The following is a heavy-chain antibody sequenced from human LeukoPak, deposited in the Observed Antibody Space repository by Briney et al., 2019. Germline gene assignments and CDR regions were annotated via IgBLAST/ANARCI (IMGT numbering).Heavy chain of an antibody. Sequence: PGGSLRLSCAASGFTFSNFDMSWVRQAPGKGLEWVSANSGSGESTFYAESVKGRFTISRDNSKNTLYLQMNGLRGEDTAIYYCAKRGSYFGGFDYWGQGTLLTVPS. CDR1: GFTFSNFD. J-gene: IGHJ4*02. CDR3: AKRGSYFGGFDY. V-gene: IGHV3-23*01. D-gene: IGHD3-10*01. CDR2: NSGSGEST.